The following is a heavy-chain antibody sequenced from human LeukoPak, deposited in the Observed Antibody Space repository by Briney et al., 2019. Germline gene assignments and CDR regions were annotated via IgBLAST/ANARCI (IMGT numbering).Heavy chain of an antibody. J-gene: IGHJ3*02. D-gene: IGHD3-10*01. CDR2: LWYDGSNK. Sequence: GGSLRLSCAASGFTFSSYGMHWVRQAPGKGVEWGAVLWYDGSNKYYAASVKGRFTISRDNSKNTLYLQMNSLRAEDTAVYYCAKTRITMVRVDAFDIWGQGTMVTVSS. V-gene: IGHV3-33*06. CDR3: AKTRITMVRVDAFDI. CDR1: GFTFSSYG.